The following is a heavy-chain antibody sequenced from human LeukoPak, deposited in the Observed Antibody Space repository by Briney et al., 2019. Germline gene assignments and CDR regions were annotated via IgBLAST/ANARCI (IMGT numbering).Heavy chain of an antibody. CDR3: ARVSGWLQRFDY. CDR2: IYYSGST. D-gene: IGHD5-24*01. V-gene: IGHV4-31*03. J-gene: IGHJ4*02. CDR1: GGSISSGSSY. Sequence: SETLSLTCTVSGGSISSGSSYWSWILQHPGKGLDWIGYIYYSGSTYYNPSLKIRVTISVDTSNNQFSLKLSSVTAADTAVYYCARVSGWLQRFDYWGQGTLVTVSS.